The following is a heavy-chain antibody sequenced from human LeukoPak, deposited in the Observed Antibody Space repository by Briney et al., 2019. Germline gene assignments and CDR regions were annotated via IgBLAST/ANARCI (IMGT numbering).Heavy chain of an antibody. CDR1: GGSFSGYY. CDR2: INHSGST. Sequence: SETLSLTCAVYGGSFSGYYWSWIRQPPGKGLEWIGEINHSGSTNYNPSLKSRVTISVDTSKNQFSLKLSSVTAADTAVYYCATGLAAAGGFDYWGQGTLVTVSS. J-gene: IGHJ4*02. D-gene: IGHD6-13*01. V-gene: IGHV4-34*01. CDR3: ATGLAAAGGFDY.